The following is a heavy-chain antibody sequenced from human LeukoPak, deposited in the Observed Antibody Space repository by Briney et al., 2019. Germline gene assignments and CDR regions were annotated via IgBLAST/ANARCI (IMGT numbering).Heavy chain of an antibody. CDR3: AKDVGYCSGGSCYLG. J-gene: IGHJ4*02. V-gene: IGHV3-23*01. CDR2: ISGSGGST. CDR1: GFTFSSYA. Sequence: PGGSLRLSCAASGFTFSSYAMSWVRQAPGKGLEWVSAISGSGGSTYYADSVKGRFTISRDNSKNTLYLQMNSLRAEDTAVYYCAKDVGYCSGGSCYLGWGQGTLVTVSS. D-gene: IGHD2-15*01.